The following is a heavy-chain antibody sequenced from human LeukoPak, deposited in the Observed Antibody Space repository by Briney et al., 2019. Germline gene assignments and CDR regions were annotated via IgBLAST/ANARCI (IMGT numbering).Heavy chain of an antibody. V-gene: IGHV4-4*07. J-gene: IGHJ5*02. CDR1: GGSISSYY. CDR2: IYTSGST. D-gene: IGHD3-16*02. Sequence: PSETLSLTCTVSGGSISSYYWSWIRQPAGKGLEWIGRIYTSGSTNYNPSLKSRVTMSVDTSKNQFSLKLSSVTAADTAVYYCARGQHYVWGSYRSNNWFDPWGQGTLVTVSS. CDR3: ARGQHYVWGSYRSNNWFDP.